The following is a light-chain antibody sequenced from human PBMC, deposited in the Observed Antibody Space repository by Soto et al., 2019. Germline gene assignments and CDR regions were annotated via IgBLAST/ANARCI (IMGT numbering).Light chain of an antibody. CDR3: SSYTSSSTAV. V-gene: IGLV2-14*01. J-gene: IGLJ1*01. CDR2: DVS. CDR1: SSDVGGYNY. Sequence: QSVLTQPASVSGSPGQSITISFTGTSSDVGGYNYVSWYQQHPGTAPKLMIYDVSNRPSRVSNRFSGSKSGNTASLTIYGLQAEDEADYYCSSYTSSSTAVFGTGTKLTVL.